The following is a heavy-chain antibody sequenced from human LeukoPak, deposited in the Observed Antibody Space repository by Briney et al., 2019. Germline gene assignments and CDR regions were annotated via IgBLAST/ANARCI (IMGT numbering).Heavy chain of an antibody. V-gene: IGHV4-30-2*01. CDR3: ARYGGVRTPYYFDY. CDR2: IYHSGST. J-gene: IGHJ4*02. Sequence: SETLSLTCAVSGGSISSGGYSWSWIRQPPGKGLEWIGYIYHSGSTYYNPSLKSRVTISVDRSKNQFSLKLSSVTAADTAVYYRARYGGVRTPYYFDYWGQGTLVTVSS. CDR1: GGSISSGGYS. D-gene: IGHD3-10*01.